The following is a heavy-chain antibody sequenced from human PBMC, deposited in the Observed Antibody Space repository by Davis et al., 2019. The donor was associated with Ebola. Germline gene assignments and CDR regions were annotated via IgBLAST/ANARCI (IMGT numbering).Heavy chain of an antibody. CDR3: ARGFLGYCTH. J-gene: IGHJ4*02. D-gene: IGHD2-8*01. CDR2: ISWNSGSI. V-gene: IGHV3-9*01. Sequence: SLKISCAASGFTFDDYAMHWVRQAPGKGLEWVSGISWNSGSIGYADSVKGRFTISRDNAKNSLYLQMNSLRAEDTAVYYCARGFLGYCTHWGQGTLVTVSS. CDR1: GFTFDDYA.